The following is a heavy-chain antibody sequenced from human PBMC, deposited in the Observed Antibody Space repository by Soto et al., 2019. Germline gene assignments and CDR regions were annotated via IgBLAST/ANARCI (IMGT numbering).Heavy chain of an antibody. D-gene: IGHD1-26*01. V-gene: IGHV3-30*03. CDR1: GFTFSSYG. CDR3: AGGATIYFDY. Sequence: GESLKISCAASGFTFSSYGMHWVRQAPGKGLEWVAVISYDGSNKYYADSVKGRFTISRDNSKNTLYLQMNSLRAEDTAVYYCAGGATIYFDYWGQGTLVTVSS. CDR2: ISYDGSNK. J-gene: IGHJ4*02.